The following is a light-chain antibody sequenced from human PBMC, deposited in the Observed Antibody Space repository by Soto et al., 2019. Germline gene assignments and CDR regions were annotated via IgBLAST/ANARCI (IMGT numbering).Light chain of an antibody. J-gene: IGKJ1*01. CDR2: DAS. V-gene: IGKV1-5*01. CDR1: QSISSW. Sequence: DIQMTQSPSTLSASVGDRVTITCLASQSISSWLAWYQQKPGKAPKLLIYDASSLEIGVPSRFSGSGSGTEFTITISSLQPDDFATYYCQQYNSYSWTFGQGTKVEIK. CDR3: QQYNSYSWT.